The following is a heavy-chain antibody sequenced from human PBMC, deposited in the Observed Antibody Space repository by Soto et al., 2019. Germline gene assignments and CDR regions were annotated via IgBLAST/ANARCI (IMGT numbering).Heavy chain of an antibody. CDR3: ARRHGSSSSAYAMDV. Sequence: QPQLQESGPGLVKPSETLSVTCIVSGGSISSSSYYWGWIRQSPGKGLEWIGSIFYSGTTYHNPSRKSRRTFXXDXAXXQFSLNLSSVTAEDTAVYSCARRHGSSSSAYAMDVWGQGTSVTVSS. J-gene: IGHJ6*02. CDR1: GGSISSSSYY. D-gene: IGHD6-13*01. V-gene: IGHV4-39*01. CDR2: IFYSGTT.